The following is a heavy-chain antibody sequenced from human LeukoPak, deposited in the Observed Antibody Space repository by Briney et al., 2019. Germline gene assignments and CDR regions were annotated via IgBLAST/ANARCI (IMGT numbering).Heavy chain of an antibody. Sequence: ASVKVSCKASGGTFSSYAISWVRQAPGQGLEWMGGIIPIFGTANYAQKFQGRVTITTDESTSTAYMELSSLRSEDTAVYYCARDQAFIAAAGRFDPWGQGTLVTVSS. D-gene: IGHD6-13*01. J-gene: IGHJ5*02. CDR2: IIPIFGTA. V-gene: IGHV1-69*05. CDR3: ARDQAFIAAAGRFDP. CDR1: GGTFSSYA.